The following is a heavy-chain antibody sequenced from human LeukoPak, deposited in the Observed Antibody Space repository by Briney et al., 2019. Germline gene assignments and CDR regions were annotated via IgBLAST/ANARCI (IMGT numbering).Heavy chain of an antibody. J-gene: IGHJ3*02. CDR2: IYYSDGET. D-gene: IGHD3-22*01. CDR3: ARPRGKYYDSGGDAFDI. CDR1: GSIFTDNC. V-gene: IGHV5-51*01. Sequence: GAFLNISCTGAGSIFTDNCIGWVRQTAREGLERMGIIYYSDGETTYGPSFQGHVSTSVDTFLTTGYLQWRSLRASDTGMYYCARPRGKYYDSGGDAFDIWGRGTRVTVSS.